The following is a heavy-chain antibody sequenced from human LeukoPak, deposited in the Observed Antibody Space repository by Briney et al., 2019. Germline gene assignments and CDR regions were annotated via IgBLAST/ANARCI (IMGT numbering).Heavy chain of an antibody. Sequence: ASVKVSCKASRYTFTDYYIHWVRQAPGQGLEWMGGIIPIFGTANYAQKFQGRVTITTDESTSTAYMELSSLRSEDTAVYYCARGATTVTTLDYWGQGTLVTVSS. CDR1: RYTFTDYY. CDR3: ARGATTVTTLDY. CDR2: IIPIFGTA. J-gene: IGHJ4*02. D-gene: IGHD4-11*01. V-gene: IGHV1-69*05.